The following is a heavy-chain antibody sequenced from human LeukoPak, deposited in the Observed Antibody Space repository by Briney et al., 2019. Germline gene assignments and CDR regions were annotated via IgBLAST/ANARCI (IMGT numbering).Heavy chain of an antibody. CDR1: GYTLTDYY. Sequence: ASVKVSCKASGYTLTDYYMHWVRQAPGQGLEWMGRINPNSGGTNYAQKFQGRVTMTRDTSISTAYMELSRLRSDDTAVYYCARDYCSSTSCLFDCWGQGTLVTVSS. CDR2: INPNSGGT. CDR3: ARDYCSSTSCLFDC. V-gene: IGHV1-2*06. D-gene: IGHD2-2*01. J-gene: IGHJ4*02.